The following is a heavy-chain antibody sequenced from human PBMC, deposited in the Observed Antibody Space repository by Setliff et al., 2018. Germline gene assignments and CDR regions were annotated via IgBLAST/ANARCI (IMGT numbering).Heavy chain of an antibody. CDR1: GGTFSSHA. J-gene: IGHJ4*02. Sequence: SVKVSCKASGGTFSSHAISWVRQAPGQGLEWMGRIIPIFGTANYAQKFQGRVTITADKSTSTAYMELSSLRSEDTAVYYCARLHCSGSSCYYDYWGQGTLVTVSS. V-gene: IGHV1-69*06. CDR3: ARLHCSGSSCYYDY. CDR2: IIPIFGTA. D-gene: IGHD2-15*01.